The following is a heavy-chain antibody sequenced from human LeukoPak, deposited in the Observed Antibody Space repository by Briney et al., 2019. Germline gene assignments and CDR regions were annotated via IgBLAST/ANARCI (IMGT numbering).Heavy chain of an antibody. D-gene: IGHD3-10*01. CDR1: GFTFSSYW. V-gene: IGHV3-7*01. CDR3: ARHRDGSGSYWSAFDI. J-gene: IGHJ3*02. Sequence: PGGSPRLSCAASGFTFSSYWMSWVRQAPGKGLEWVANIKQDGSEKYYVDSVKGRFTISRDNAKNSLYLQMNSLRAEDTAVYYCARHRDGSGSYWSAFDIWGQGTMVTVSS. CDR2: IKQDGSEK.